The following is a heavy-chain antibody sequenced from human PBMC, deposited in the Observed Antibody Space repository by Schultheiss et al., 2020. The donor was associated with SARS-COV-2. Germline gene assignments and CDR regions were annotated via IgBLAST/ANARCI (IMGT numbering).Heavy chain of an antibody. CDR1: GGSISSYY. J-gene: IGHJ5*02. V-gene: IGHV4-59*01. CDR3: AREGAVAGHWYWFDP. D-gene: IGHD6-19*01. Sequence: SETLSLTCTVSGGSISSYYWSWIRQPPGKGLEWIGYISYSGSTNYNPSLKSRVTISVDTSKNQFSLKLNSVTAADTAVYYCAREGAVAGHWYWFDPWGQGTLVTVSS. CDR2: ISYSGST.